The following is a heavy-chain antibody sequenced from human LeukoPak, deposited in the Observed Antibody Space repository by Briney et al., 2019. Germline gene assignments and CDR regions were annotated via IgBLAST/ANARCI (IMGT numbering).Heavy chain of an antibody. D-gene: IGHD3-16*01. CDR3: ARAGGALYYFDY. CDR1: GYSISSGYY. Sequence: SETLSLTCTVSGYSISSGYYWGWIRQPPGKGLEWIGNIFHHGTANYNPSLKSRVTISIDTSKNQLSLKLSSVTAADTAVYYCARAGGALYYFDYWGQGTLVTVSS. CDR2: IFHHGTA. J-gene: IGHJ4*02. V-gene: IGHV4-38-2*02.